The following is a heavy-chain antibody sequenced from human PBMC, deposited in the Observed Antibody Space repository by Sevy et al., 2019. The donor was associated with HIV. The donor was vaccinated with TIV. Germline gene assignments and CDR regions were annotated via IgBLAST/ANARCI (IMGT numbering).Heavy chain of an antibody. V-gene: IGHV1-69*13. D-gene: IGHD5-12*01. CDR2: IIPVFGSA. J-gene: IGHJ6*02. Sequence: ASVKVSCKASGDTFGNYAIAWVRQAPGQGLEWVGGIIPVFGSANSAQKFQDRVTITGDVSTSTAYMELRRLRSEDTAVHYCARSNPDGYNYSYYYGMDVWGQGTTVTVSS. CDR3: ARSNPDGYNYSYYYGMDV. CDR1: GDTFGNYA.